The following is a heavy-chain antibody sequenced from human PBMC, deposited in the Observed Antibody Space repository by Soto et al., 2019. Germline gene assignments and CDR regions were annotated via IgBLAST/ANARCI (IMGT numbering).Heavy chain of an antibody. CDR3: AKDQYSGSPGKPDY. CDR1: GFTFSSYA. CDR2: ISGSGGST. V-gene: IGHV3-23*01. D-gene: IGHD1-26*01. J-gene: IGHJ4*02. Sequence: GGSLRLSCAASGFTFSSYAMSWVRQAPGKGLEWVSAISGSGGSTYYADSVKGRFTISRDNSKNTLYLQMNTLRAEDTAVYYCAKDQYSGSPGKPDYWGQGTLVTLSS.